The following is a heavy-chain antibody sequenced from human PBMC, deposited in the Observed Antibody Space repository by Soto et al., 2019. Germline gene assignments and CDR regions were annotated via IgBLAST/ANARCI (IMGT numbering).Heavy chain of an antibody. CDR1: GFTFITYA. J-gene: IGHJ4*02. V-gene: IGHV3-23*01. Sequence: GGSLRLSCAASGFTFITYAMGWVRQAPGEGLEWVSTIGGGGTGRNTYYADSVKGRFTISRDNSKNTLDLQMNTLRAEDTAVYYWARYDYHYFDYWGQGTLVTVSS. CDR3: ARYDYHYFDY. D-gene: IGHD1-1*01. CDR2: IGGGGTGRNT.